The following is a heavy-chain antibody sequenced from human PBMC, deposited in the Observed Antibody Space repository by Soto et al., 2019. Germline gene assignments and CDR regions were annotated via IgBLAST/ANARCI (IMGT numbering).Heavy chain of an antibody. Sequence: EVQLVESGGGSAQPGGSLRLSCAASGFTFSNYWIHWVRQAPGKGPMWVSRINGVGTYTNYADSVRGRFSISRDNSENTMYLQMNSVRAEETAMYYCVRDFRSSDCWGQGTPVSVSS. CDR2: INGVGTYT. CDR1: GFTFSNYW. CDR3: VRDFRSSDC. D-gene: IGHD3-3*01. J-gene: IGHJ4*02. V-gene: IGHV3-74*01.